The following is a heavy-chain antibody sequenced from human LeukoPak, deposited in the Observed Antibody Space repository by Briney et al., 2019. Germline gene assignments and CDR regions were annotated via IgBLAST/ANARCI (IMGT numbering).Heavy chain of an antibody. Sequence: SETLSLTCTVSGGSINSYYWSWIRQPPGKGLEWIGYIYYSGSTNYNPSLKSRVTMSVDTSKNQFSLKLSSVTAADTALYYCARHHYASGTHTPYYFDYWGQGTLVTVSS. CDR2: IYYSGST. D-gene: IGHD3-10*01. J-gene: IGHJ4*02. V-gene: IGHV4-59*01. CDR1: GGSINSYY. CDR3: ARHHYASGTHTPYYFDY.